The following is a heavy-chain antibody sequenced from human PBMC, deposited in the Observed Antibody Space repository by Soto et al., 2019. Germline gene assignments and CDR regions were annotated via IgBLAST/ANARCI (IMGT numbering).Heavy chain of an antibody. CDR1: GFTFSSYG. CDR3: AKDQDTMAAYGMDL. D-gene: IGHD3-10*01. Sequence: PGGSLRLSCAASGFTFSSYGMHWVRQAPGKGLEWVAVISYDGSNKYYADSVKGRFTISRDNSRNTLYLQMNSLRAEDTAVYYCAKDQDTMAAYGMDLWGQGTTATVPS. J-gene: IGHJ6*02. CDR2: ISYDGSNK. V-gene: IGHV3-30*18.